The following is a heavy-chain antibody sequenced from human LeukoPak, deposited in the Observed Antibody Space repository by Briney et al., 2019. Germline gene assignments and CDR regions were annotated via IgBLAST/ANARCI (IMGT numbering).Heavy chain of an antibody. CDR1: GFIISSYW. V-gene: IGHV3-7*01. Sequence: GGSLRLSCAASGFIISSYWMSWVRQAPGKGLEGVANIKEDGSEKYHVDSVKGRFTISRDNAKNSLYLEMNSLRAEDTAVYYCATPPRRSTSSNYWGQGTLVTVSS. D-gene: IGHD2-2*01. CDR2: IKEDGSEK. J-gene: IGHJ4*02. CDR3: ATPPRRSTSSNY.